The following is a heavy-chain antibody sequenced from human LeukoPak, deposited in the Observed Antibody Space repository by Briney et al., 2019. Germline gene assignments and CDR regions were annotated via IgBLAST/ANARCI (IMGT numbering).Heavy chain of an antibody. CDR2: NYHGNCDT. J-gene: IGHJ6*01. D-gene: IGHD2-2*01. CDR3: AKTPECGSTRCYPYSYYGMDV. CDR1: AYSFTSYW. Sequence: ESPKIFCRAAAYSFTSYWICCLSQMPGRGLEWMGINYHGNCDTKYNPSLQGQVTISADKSNNHAYLKLSCLTATDTAKYYCAKTPECGSTRCYPYSYYGMDVWEQGTTVTVYS. V-gene: IGHV5-51*01.